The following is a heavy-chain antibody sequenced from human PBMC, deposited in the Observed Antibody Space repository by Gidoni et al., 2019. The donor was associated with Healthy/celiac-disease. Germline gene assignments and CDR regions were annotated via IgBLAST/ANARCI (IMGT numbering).Heavy chain of an antibody. V-gene: IGHV3-15*01. D-gene: IGHD2-15*01. CDR3: TTKCDGRRIPLDAFDI. Sequence: FTISRDDSKNTLYLQMNSLKTEDTAVYYCTTKCDGRRIPLDAFDIWGQGTMVTVSS. J-gene: IGHJ3*02.